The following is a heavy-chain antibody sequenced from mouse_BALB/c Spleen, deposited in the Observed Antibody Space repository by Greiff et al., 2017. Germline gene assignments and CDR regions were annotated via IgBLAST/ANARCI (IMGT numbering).Heavy chain of an antibody. D-gene: IGHD1-1*01. Sequence: EVKLVESGTVLARPGASVKMSCKASGYTFTSYWMHWVKQRPGQGLEWIGAIYPGNSDTSYNQKFKGKAKLTAVTSTSTAYMELSSLTNEDSAVYYCTRRNYGSLYYYAMDYWGQGTSVTVSS. CDR2: IYPGNSDT. J-gene: IGHJ4*01. V-gene: IGHV1-5*01. CDR3: TRRNYGSLYYYAMDY. CDR1: GYTFTSYW.